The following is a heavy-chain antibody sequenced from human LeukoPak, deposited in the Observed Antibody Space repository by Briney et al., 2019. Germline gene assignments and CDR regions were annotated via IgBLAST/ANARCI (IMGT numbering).Heavy chain of an antibody. CDR1: GLTFSSYG. V-gene: IGHV3-30*02. D-gene: IGHD5-24*01. CDR2: IRYGGSNK. Sequence: GGSLTLSCAASGLTFSSYGMHWVRQAPGKGLEWVAFIRYGGSNKYYGDSVKGRFTIYRDNSKNTLYLQMNRLSAEHTGVYYCARGIDGYDYEESYFDYWGQGGLVTVSP. CDR3: ARGIDGYDYEESYFDY. J-gene: IGHJ4*02.